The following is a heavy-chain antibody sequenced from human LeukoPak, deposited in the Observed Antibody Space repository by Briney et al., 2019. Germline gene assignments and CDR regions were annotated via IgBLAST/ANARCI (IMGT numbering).Heavy chain of an antibody. Sequence: GGSLRLSCAASGFTFTTYWMSWVRQAPGKGLEWVANINEDGSEKYYVDSVEGRFTISRDNAKDTVYLQINSLRAEDTALYYCARAMLDSSGRDYWGQGTLVTVSS. CDR1: GFTFTTYW. J-gene: IGHJ4*02. CDR2: INEDGSEK. D-gene: IGHD3-22*01. CDR3: ARAMLDSSGRDY. V-gene: IGHV3-7*01.